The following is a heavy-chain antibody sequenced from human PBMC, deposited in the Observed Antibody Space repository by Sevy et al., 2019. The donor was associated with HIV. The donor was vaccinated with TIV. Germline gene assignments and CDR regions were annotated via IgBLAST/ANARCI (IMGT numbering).Heavy chain of an antibody. CDR2: IKQDGSEK. CDR1: GFTFGSYW. V-gene: IGHV3-7*01. Sequence: GGSLRLSCAASGFTFGSYWMSWVRQAPGKGLEWVANIKQDGSEKYYVDSVKGRFTISRDNAKNSLYLQMNSLRAEDTAVYYCARTNDYWGQGTLVTVSS. CDR3: ARTNDY. J-gene: IGHJ4*02.